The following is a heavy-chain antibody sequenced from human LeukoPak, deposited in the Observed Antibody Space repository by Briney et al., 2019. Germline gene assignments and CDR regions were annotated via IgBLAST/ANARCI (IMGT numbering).Heavy chain of an antibody. Sequence: GSLRLSCAASGFTFSSYSMNWARQAPGKGLEWVSYISSSSSTIYYADSVKGRFTISRDNAKNSLYLQMNSLRAEDTAVYYCARGKNQDTAMSLVWGNWGQGTLVTVSS. D-gene: IGHD5-18*01. J-gene: IGHJ4*02. V-gene: IGHV3-48*01. CDR3: ARGKNQDTAMSLVWGN. CDR2: ISSSSSTI. CDR1: GFTFSSYS.